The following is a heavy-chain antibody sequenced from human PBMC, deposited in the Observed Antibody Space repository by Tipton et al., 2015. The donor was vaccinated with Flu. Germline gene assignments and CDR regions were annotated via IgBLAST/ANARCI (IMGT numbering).Heavy chain of an antibody. Sequence: SLRLSCAASGFTVSSNYMSWVRQAPGKGLEWVSVIYGGAATYYADSVRGRFTISRDNSENTLYLQLTSLRAEDTAVYYCARESGRVGSYETYYRGGHYFDYWGQGTLVTVSS. CDR3: ARESGRVGSYETYYRGGHYFDY. V-gene: IGHV3-53*01. J-gene: IGHJ4*02. CDR2: IYGGAAT. D-gene: IGHD1-26*01. CDR1: GFTVSSNY.